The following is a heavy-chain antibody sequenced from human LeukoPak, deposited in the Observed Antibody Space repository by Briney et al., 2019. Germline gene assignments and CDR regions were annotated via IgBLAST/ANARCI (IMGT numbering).Heavy chain of an antibody. V-gene: IGHV3-48*04. J-gene: IGHJ4*02. CDR3: AREGGDILTEYYNPPFDY. Sequence: GGSLRLSCAASGFSFSSYSMNWVRQAPGKGLEWISYISSSSSTIYYADSVKGRFTISRDNAENSLYLQMNSLRAEDTAVYYCAREGGDILTEYYNPPFDYWGQGTLVTVSS. CDR2: ISSSSSTI. D-gene: IGHD3-9*01. CDR1: GFSFSSYS.